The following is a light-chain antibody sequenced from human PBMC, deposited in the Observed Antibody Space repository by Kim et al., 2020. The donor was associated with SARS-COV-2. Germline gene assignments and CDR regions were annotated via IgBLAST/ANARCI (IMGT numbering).Light chain of an antibody. Sequence: DIVMTQSPDSLAVSLGERATINCKSSQSVLFNSNNKNYLAWYQQKAGQPPKLLIYWASTRESGVPDRFSGSGSGTDFTLTISSLQAEDVAVYYYQHYYYTPPTFGGGTKLEI. CDR2: WAS. CDR1: QSVLFNSNNKNY. J-gene: IGKJ4*01. V-gene: IGKV4-1*01. CDR3: QHYYYTPPT.